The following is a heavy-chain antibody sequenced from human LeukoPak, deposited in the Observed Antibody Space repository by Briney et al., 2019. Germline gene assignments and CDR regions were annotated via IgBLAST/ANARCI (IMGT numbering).Heavy chain of an antibody. J-gene: IGHJ4*02. D-gene: IGHD3-3*01. CDR3: ARGFAYGGHFDY. V-gene: IGHV4-34*01. Sequence: SETLSLTCAVYGGSFSGYYWSWIRQPPGKGLEWIGEINHSGSTNYNPSLKSRVTISVDTSKNQFSLKLSSVTAADTAVYYCARGFAYGGHFDYWGQGTLVTVSS. CDR2: INHSGST. CDR1: GGSFSGYY.